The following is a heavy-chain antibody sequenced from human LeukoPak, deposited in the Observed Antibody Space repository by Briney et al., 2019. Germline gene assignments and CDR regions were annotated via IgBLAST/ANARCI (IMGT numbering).Heavy chain of an antibody. V-gene: IGHV3-9*01. CDR3: ARDRVYYDSGGLEY. D-gene: IGHD3-22*01. Sequence: GGSLRLSCAASGFTFDDYAMHWVRQAPGKGLEWVSGISWNSGSIGYADSVKGRFTISRDNSKNTLYLQMNSLRAEDTAVYYCARDRVYYDSGGLEYWGQGTLVTVSS. J-gene: IGHJ4*02. CDR2: ISWNSGSI. CDR1: GFTFDDYA.